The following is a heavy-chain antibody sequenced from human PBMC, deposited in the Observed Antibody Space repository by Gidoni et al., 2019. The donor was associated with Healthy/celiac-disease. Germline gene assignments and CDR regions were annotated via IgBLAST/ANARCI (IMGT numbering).Heavy chain of an antibody. J-gene: IGHJ4*02. D-gene: IGHD1-26*01. CDR1: GYTFSSYG. CDR3: AKDRAKWELYFDY. CDR2: ISYDGSNK. V-gene: IGHV3-30*18. Sequence: QVQLVESGGGVVQPGRSQRLSCAASGYTFSSYGMHWVRQAPGKGLEWGAVISYDGSNKYYADSVKGRFTISRDNSKNTLYLQMNSLRAEDTAVYYCAKDRAKWELYFDYWGQGTLVTVSS.